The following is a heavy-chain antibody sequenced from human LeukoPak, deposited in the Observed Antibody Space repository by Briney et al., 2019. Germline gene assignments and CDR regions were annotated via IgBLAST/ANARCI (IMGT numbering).Heavy chain of an antibody. J-gene: IGHJ6*03. D-gene: IGHD3-3*01. V-gene: IGHV3-23*01. Sequence: GGSLRLSCAASGFTFSSYAMSWVRQAPGKGLEWVSAISGSGGSTYYADSVKGRFTISRDNSKNTLYLQMNSLRAEDTAVYYCAKAVFWSGPDYYYCMDVWGKGTTVTVSS. CDR2: ISGSGGST. CDR1: GFTFSSYA. CDR3: AKAVFWSGPDYYYCMDV.